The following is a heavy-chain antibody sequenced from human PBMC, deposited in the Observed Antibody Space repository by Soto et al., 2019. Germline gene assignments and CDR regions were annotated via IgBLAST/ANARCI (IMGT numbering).Heavy chain of an antibody. V-gene: IGHV3-48*02. CDR1: GFTFSSYS. D-gene: IGHD3-3*01. CDR3: ARCDYDFWSGAYYYGMDV. J-gene: IGHJ6*02. Sequence: PGGSLRLSCAASGFTFSSYSMNWVRQAPGEGLEWVSYISSSSSTIYYADSVKGRFTISRENAKNSLYLQMNSLRDEDTAVYYCARCDYDFWSGAYYYGMDVWGQGTTVTVSS. CDR2: ISSSSSTI.